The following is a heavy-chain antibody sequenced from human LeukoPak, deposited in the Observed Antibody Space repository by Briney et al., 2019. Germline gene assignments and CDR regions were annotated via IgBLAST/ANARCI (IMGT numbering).Heavy chain of an antibody. D-gene: IGHD3-22*01. Sequence: PSETLSLTCTVSGGSISSYYWSWIRQPPAKGLEWIGYIYYSGSTNYNPSLKSRVTISVDTSKNQFSLMLSSVPAADTGVYYCAALYCYDSSGYHFWGQGTLVTVSS. V-gene: IGHV4-59*01. J-gene: IGHJ4*02. CDR1: GGSISSYY. CDR3: AALYCYDSSGYHF. CDR2: IYYSGST.